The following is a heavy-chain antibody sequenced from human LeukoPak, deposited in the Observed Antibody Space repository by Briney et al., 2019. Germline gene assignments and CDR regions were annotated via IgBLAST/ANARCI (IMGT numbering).Heavy chain of an antibody. CDR2: TYYRSKWTY. CDR3: VRQSSTDFYYYGLDV. J-gene: IGHJ6*02. D-gene: IGHD1-1*01. V-gene: IGHV6-1*01. Sequence: SQTLSLTCGISGDRVSSNSAAWNWLRQSPWRGLEWLGRTYYRSKWTYDYGLSVRGRIVINPDTSKNQFSLHLNSVTPEDTAVYYCVRQSSTDFYYYGLDVWGQGTTVAVSS. CDR1: GDRVSSNSAA.